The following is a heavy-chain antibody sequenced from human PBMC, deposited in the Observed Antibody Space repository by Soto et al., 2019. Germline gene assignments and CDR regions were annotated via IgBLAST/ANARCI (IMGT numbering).Heavy chain of an antibody. CDR1: GPPISISSYH. CDR3: ARQGFGAIHGLVDV. J-gene: IGHJ6*02. D-gene: IGHD3-10*01. V-gene: IGHV4-39*01. CDR2: TFYSGST. Sequence: SETLSQTFKFSGPPISISSYHRRWVLQPPGKGLEWIGSTFYSGSTYYNPSLKSRVTISVDTFKSQFSLKLSSVTAADTAVYYCARQGFGAIHGLVDVWGQGTTVT.